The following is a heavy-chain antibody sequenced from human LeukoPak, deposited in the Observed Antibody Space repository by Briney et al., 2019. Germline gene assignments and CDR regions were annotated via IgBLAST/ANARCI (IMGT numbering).Heavy chain of an antibody. CDR1: GYFFTSGHY. CDR2: IYHTGSA. V-gene: IGHV4-38-2*01. CDR3: ARYCTSSTCILRGFDY. J-gene: IGHJ4*02. Sequence: SETLSLTCSVSGYFFTSGHYWGWIRQPPGKGLEWIANIYHTGSAHYKPSLKSRVTISVDTSKNQFSLKLSSVPAADTAVYYCARYCTSSTCILRGFDYWGQGTLVTVSS. D-gene: IGHD2-2*01.